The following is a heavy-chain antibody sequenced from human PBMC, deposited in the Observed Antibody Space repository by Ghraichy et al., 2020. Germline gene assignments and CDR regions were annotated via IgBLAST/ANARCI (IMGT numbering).Heavy chain of an antibody. CDR1: GFTFSSYS. CDR2: ISSSSSYI. V-gene: IGHV3-21*01. D-gene: IGHD5-12*01. J-gene: IGHJ6*03. CDR3: ARVGGYDYYYYYMDV. Sequence: GGSLRLSCAASGFTFSSYSMNWVRQAPGKGLEWVSSISSSSSYIYYADSVKGRFTISRDNAKNSLYLQMNSLRAEDTAVYYCARVGGYDYYYYYMDVWGKGTTVTVSS.